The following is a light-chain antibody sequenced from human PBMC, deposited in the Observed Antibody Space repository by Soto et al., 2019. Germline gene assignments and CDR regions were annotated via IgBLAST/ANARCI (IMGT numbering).Light chain of an antibody. Sequence: IVMTHSPLSLTVTHVDPASISFISSLILRHSNGYNYLDWYLQKPGQSTQLMIYLGSTRASGVHDRFSGSGSGTDFTLKIRRVEAEDVGVYYCMKGTHWPINFGQGKRLEIK. J-gene: IGKJ5*01. CDR3: MKGTHWPIN. V-gene: IGKV2-28*01. CDR1: LILRHSNGYNY. CDR2: LGS.